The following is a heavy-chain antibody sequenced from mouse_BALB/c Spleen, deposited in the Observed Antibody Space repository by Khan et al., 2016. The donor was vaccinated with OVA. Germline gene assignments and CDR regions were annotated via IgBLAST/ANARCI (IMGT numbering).Heavy chain of an antibody. V-gene: IGHV3-2*02. CDR2: ISYSGLT. D-gene: IGHD1-1*01. CDR1: GYSITSNYA. CDR3: ARGNYYGYTMDY. Sequence: EVQLVESGPGLVKPSQSLSLTCTVTGYSITSNYAWNWIRQFPGNKLEWMGYISYSGLTSYNPSLKSRISIIRDTSKNQFFLQLNSVTTEDTATYYCARGNYYGYTMDYWGQGTSVTVSS. J-gene: IGHJ4*01.